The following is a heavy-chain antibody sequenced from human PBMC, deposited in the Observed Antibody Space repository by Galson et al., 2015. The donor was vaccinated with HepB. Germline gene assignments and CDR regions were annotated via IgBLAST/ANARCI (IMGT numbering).Heavy chain of an antibody. J-gene: IGHJ3*02. D-gene: IGHD3-10*01. CDR3: ARDPEAGITMEGDAFDI. Sequence: SVKVSCKASGYTFTSYYMHWVRQAPGQGLEWMGIINPSGGSTSYAQKFQGRVTMTRDTSTSTVYMELSSLRSEDTAVYYCARDPEAGITMEGDAFDIWGRGTMVTVSS. CDR2: INPSGGST. V-gene: IGHV1-46*01. CDR1: GYTFTSYY.